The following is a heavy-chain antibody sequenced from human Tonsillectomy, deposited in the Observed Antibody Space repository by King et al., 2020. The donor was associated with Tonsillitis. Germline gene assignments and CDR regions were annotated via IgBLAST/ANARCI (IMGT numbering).Heavy chain of an antibody. CDR2: ISDIGST. V-gene: IGHV4-59*01. CDR3: ARDLSPRRDHGLDV. CDR1: GGSISSYY. J-gene: IGHJ6*02. Sequence: VQLQESGPGLVRPSETLSLTCTVSGGSISSYYWSWVRQPPGKGLEWIGYISDIGSTNYNPSLKSRVTISGDTSKNQFSLKLSSVTAADTAVYFCARDLSPRRDHGLDVWGQGTTVSVSS.